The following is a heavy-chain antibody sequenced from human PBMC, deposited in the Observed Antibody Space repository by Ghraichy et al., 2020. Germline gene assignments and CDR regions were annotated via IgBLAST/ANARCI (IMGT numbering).Heavy chain of an antibody. J-gene: IGHJ6*02. CDR3: ARGMREWLSNYYYYGMDV. CDR1: GYTFTSYD. Sequence: ASVKVSCKASGYTFTSYDINWVRQATGQGLEWMGWMNPNSGNTGYAQKFQGGVTMTRNTSISTAYMELSSLRSEDTAVYYCARGMREWLSNYYYYGMDVWGQGTTVTVSS. V-gene: IGHV1-8*01. CDR2: MNPNSGNT. D-gene: IGHD3-3*01.